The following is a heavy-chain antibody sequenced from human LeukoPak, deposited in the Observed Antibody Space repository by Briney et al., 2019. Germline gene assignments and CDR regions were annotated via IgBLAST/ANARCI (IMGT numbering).Heavy chain of an antibody. J-gene: IGHJ4*02. D-gene: IGHD3-10*01. CDR2: IYSGGST. CDR1: GFTVSSNY. Sequence: GGSLRVSCAASGFTVSSNYMSWVRQAPGKGLEWVSVIYSGGSTYYADSVKGRFTISRDNSKNTLYLQMNSLRAEETAVYYCARDYYGSGSYYFDYWGQGTLVTVSS. CDR3: ARDYYGSGSYYFDY. V-gene: IGHV3-66*01.